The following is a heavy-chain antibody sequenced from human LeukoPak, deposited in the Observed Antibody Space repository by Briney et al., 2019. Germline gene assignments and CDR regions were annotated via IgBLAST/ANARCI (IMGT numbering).Heavy chain of an antibody. CDR1: GFTFDDFA. J-gene: IGHJ4*02. CDR3: RGYYDSSGYNFDY. D-gene: IGHD3-22*01. Sequence: GGSLRLSCVASGFTFDDFAMHWVRQAPGKGLEWVSGISWNSGRVGYVDSVKGRFTISRDNAKKSLYLEMNSLRPEDTALCYCRGYYDSSGYNFDYWGQGTLVTVSS. CDR2: ISWNSGRV. V-gene: IGHV3-9*01.